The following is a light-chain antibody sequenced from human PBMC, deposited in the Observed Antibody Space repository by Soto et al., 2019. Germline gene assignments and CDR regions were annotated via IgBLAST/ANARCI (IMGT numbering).Light chain of an antibody. J-gene: IGKJ1*01. CDR2: AAS. V-gene: IGKV1-39*01. Sequence: DIPMTQSPSSLSASVGDRVTITCRANQSISRYLNWYQQKPGKAPKLLIYAASSLQSGVPSRFSGSGSGTDVTLTISSLQHDDFATYYCQQSYSTQWTFGQGTKVEIK. CDR1: QSISRY. CDR3: QQSYSTQWT.